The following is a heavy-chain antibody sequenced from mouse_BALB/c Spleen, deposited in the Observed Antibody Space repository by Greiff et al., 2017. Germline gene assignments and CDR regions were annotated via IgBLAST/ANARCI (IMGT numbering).Heavy chain of an antibody. CDR1: GYTFTSYW. J-gene: IGHJ4*01. CDR2: INPSTGYT. CDR3: AIPDYGYAMDY. V-gene: IGHV1-7*01. Sequence: QVQLQQSGAELAKPGASVKMSCKASGYTFTSYWMHWVKQRPGQGLEWIGYINPSTGYTEYNQKFKDKATLTADKSSSTAYMQLSSLTSEDSAVYYCAIPDYGYAMDYWGQGTSVTVSS. D-gene: IGHD2-4*01.